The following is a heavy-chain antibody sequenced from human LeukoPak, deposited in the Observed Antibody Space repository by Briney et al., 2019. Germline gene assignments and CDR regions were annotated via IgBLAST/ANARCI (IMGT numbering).Heavy chain of an antibody. CDR3: ARLYCSSTSCRPFDY. Sequence: GGSLRLSCAASGFTFSSYSMNWVRQAPGKGLEWVSSISSSSSYIYYADSVKGRFTISRDNAKNSLYLQMSSLRAEDTAVYYCARLYCSSTSCRPFDYWGQGTLVTVSS. D-gene: IGHD2-2*01. V-gene: IGHV3-21*01. CDR2: ISSSSSYI. J-gene: IGHJ4*02. CDR1: GFTFSSYS.